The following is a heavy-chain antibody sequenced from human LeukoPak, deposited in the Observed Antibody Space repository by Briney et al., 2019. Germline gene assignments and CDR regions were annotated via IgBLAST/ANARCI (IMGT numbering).Heavy chain of an antibody. CDR3: ARLLRVGYCSTTTCNWFDP. CDR2: IYYSGST. CDR1: GGSISSTSYY. J-gene: IGHJ5*02. D-gene: IGHD2-2*03. Sequence: SETLSLTCVVSGGSISSTSYYCGWIRQPPGKGLEWIGCIYYSGSTYYSPSLKSSVTISVDTSKYQYSLKLSTVTAAETAVYYCARLLRVGYCSTTTCNWFDPWGQGTLVTVSS. V-gene: IGHV4-39*07.